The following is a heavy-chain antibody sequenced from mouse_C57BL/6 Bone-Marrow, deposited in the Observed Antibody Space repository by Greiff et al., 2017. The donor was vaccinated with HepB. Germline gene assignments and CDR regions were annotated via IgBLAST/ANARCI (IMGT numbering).Heavy chain of an antibody. Sequence: QVQLQQSGAELVKPGASVKISCKASGYAFSSYWMNWVKQRPGKGLEWIGQIYPGDGDTNYNGKFKGKATLTADKSSSTAYMQLSSLTSEDSAVYFCARKAVDYEYDYDYAMDYWGQGTSVTVSS. CDR3: ARKAVDYEYDYDYAMDY. D-gene: IGHD2-4*01. CDR1: GYAFSSYW. J-gene: IGHJ4*01. V-gene: IGHV1-80*01. CDR2: IYPGDGDT.